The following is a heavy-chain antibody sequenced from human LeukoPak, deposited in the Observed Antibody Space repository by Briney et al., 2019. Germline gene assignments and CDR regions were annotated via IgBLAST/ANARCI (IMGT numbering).Heavy chain of an antibody. CDR3: ARMYYDILTGYYYFDY. CDR1: GGSISSYY. V-gene: IGHV4-59*08. CDR2: IYYSGST. J-gene: IGHJ4*02. D-gene: IGHD3-9*01. Sequence: PSETLSLTCTVSGGSISSYYWSWIRQPPGKGLEWIGYIYYSGSTNYNPSLKSRVTISVDTSKNQFSLKLNSVTAADTAVYYCARMYYDILTGYYYFDYWGQGTLVTVPS.